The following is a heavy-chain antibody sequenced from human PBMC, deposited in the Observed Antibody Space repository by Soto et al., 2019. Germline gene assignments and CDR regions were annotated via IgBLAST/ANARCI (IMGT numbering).Heavy chain of an antibody. CDR3: ARVRPRREFDP. CDR1: GYIFTSYY. J-gene: IGHJ5*02. Sequence: ASVKVSCKASGYIFTSYYVHWVRQVPVQGLEWMGWINPNTGGTNYAQRFEGRVTMTRDTSISTAYMELSRLTSDDTAIYFFARVRPRREFDPWGQGTLVTVSS. CDR2: INPNTGGT. V-gene: IGHV1-2*02.